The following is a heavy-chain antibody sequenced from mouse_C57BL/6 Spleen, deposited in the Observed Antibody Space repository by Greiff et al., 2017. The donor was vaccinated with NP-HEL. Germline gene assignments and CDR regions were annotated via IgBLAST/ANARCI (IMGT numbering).Heavy chain of an antibody. Sequence: QVQLQQSGAELARPGASVKMSCKASGYTFTSYTMHWVKQRPGQGLEWIGYINPSSGYTKYNQKFKDKATLTADKSSSTAYMQLSSLTSEDSAVYYCARGGSNPWFAYWGQGTLVTVSA. CDR1: GYTFTSYT. D-gene: IGHD2-5*01. CDR3: ARGGSNPWFAY. CDR2: INPSSGYT. J-gene: IGHJ3*01. V-gene: IGHV1-4*01.